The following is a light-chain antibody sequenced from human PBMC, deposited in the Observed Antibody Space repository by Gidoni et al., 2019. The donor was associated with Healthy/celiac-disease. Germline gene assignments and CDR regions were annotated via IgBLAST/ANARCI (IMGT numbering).Light chain of an antibody. Sequence: IHMTQSPSSLSASVGDRVTITCRASQSISSYLNWYQQKPGKAPKLLIYAASSLQSGVPSRFSGSGSGTDFTLTISSLQPEDFATYYCQQSYRTPYTFGQGTKLEIK. V-gene: IGKV1-39*01. CDR2: AAS. J-gene: IGKJ2*01. CDR3: QQSYRTPYT. CDR1: QSISSY.